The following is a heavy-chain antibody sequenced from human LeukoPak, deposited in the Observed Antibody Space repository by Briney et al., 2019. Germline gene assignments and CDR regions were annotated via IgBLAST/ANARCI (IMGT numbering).Heavy chain of an antibody. V-gene: IGHV4-34*01. CDR1: GGSFSGYY. D-gene: IGHD6-13*01. J-gene: IGHJ4*02. CDR2: INHSGST. CDR3: ARVTAAAGTSYFDY. Sequence: SETLSLTCAVYGGSFSGYYWSWIRQPPGKGLEWIGEINHSGSTNYNPSLKSRVTISVDMSKNQFSLKLSSVTAADTAVYYCARVTAAAGTSYFDYWGQGTLVTVSS.